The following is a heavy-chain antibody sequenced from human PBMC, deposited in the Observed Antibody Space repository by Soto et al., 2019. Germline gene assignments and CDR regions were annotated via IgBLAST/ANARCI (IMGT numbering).Heavy chain of an antibody. D-gene: IGHD3-10*01. CDR2: IGTAGDT. CDR1: GFTFSSYD. CDR3: ARGEHITMVRGVTRTGAYYYGMDV. Sequence: EVQLVESGGGLVQPGGSLRLSCAASGFTFSSYDMHWVRQATGKGLEWVSAIGTAGDTYYPGSVKGRFTISRENAKNSLYLQMNSLRAGDTAVYYCARGEHITMVRGVTRTGAYYYGMDVWGQGTTVTVSS. V-gene: IGHV3-13*04. J-gene: IGHJ6*02.